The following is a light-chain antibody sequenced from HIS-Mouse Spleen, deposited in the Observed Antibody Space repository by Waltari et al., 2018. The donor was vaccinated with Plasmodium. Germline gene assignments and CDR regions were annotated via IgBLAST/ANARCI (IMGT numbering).Light chain of an antibody. CDR2: EDS. Sequence: SYELTQPPSVSVSPGQTARITCSGDALPKKYAYWYQQKSGQAPVLVIYEDSKRPSGIPVRFSGSSSWTMATLTIRGAQVEDEADYYCYSTDSSGNHRVFGGGTKLTVL. CDR1: ALPKKY. J-gene: IGLJ3*02. CDR3: YSTDSSGNHRV. V-gene: IGLV3-10*01.